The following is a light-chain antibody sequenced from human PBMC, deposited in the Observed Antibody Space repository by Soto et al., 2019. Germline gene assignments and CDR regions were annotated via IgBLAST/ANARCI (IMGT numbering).Light chain of an antibody. J-gene: IGKJ4*01. CDR1: QDISNY. V-gene: IGKV1-27*01. Sequence: VQMTQSASSLSASVGDRSMVTCRATQDISNYLAWYQQKPGKVPKLLIYAASTLKSAVPSRFSGSGSGKDLTLTISSMQPEDVETFYCKEYKSANLNFGGGNKVDIK. CDR3: KEYKSANLN. CDR2: AAS.